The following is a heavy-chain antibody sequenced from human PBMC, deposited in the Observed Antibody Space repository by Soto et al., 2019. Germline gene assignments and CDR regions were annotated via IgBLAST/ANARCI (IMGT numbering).Heavy chain of an antibody. Sequence: ASVKVSCKASGYTFTSYYMHWVRQAPGQGLEWMGIINPSGGSTSYAQKFQGRVTMTRDTSTSTVYMELSSLRSEDTAVYYCARVGITIFGDYYYGMDVWGQGTTVTVSS. CDR1: GYTFTSYY. CDR3: ARVGITIFGDYYYGMDV. CDR2: INPSGGST. J-gene: IGHJ6*02. V-gene: IGHV1-46*01. D-gene: IGHD3-3*01.